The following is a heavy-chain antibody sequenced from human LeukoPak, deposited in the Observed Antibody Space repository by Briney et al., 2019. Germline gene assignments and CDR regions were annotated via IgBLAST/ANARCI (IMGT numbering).Heavy chain of an antibody. Sequence: GGSLRLSCAASGFTFSNAWMSWVRQAPGQGPEWVGRIKNKVDGGTTDYAAPVKGRFTISRDDSKSTLYLQMDSLKPEDTAVYYCSTRAGWEFLTEFWGQGTLVTVSS. CDR1: GFTFSNAW. CDR2: IKNKVDGGTT. CDR3: STRAGWEFLTEF. D-gene: IGHD3-10*01. V-gene: IGHV3-15*01. J-gene: IGHJ4*02.